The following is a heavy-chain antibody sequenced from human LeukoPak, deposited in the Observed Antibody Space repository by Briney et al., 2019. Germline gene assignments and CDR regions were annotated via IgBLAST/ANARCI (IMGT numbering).Heavy chain of an antibody. CDR3: ARLTMVRGVISPADY. D-gene: IGHD3-10*01. Sequence: GGSLKISCKGSGYSFTSYWIGWVRQMPGKGLEWMGIIYPGDSDTRYSPSFQGQVTISADKSISTAYLQWSSLKASDTAMYYCARLTMVRGVISPADYWGQGTLVTVSS. V-gene: IGHV5-51*01. CDR2: IYPGDSDT. CDR1: GYSFTSYW. J-gene: IGHJ4*02.